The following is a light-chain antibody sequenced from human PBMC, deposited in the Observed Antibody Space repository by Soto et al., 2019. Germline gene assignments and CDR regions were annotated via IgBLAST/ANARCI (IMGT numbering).Light chain of an antibody. Sequence: QSVLTQPASVSGSPGQSITISCTGTSSDVGSYNLVSWYQQHPGKAPKLMIYEGSKRPSGVSNRFSGCKSGNTASLTISGLQAEDEADYYCCSYAGSSTWVFGGGTQVTVL. J-gene: IGLJ3*02. CDR1: SSDVGSYNL. V-gene: IGLV2-23*01. CDR2: EGS. CDR3: CSYAGSSTWV.